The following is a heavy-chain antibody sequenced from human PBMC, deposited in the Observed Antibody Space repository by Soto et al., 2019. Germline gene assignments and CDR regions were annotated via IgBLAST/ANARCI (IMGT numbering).Heavy chain of an antibody. CDR2: IYYNELSSSEST. V-gene: IGHV4-30-4*08. D-gene: IGHD3-22*01. CDR3: ARTGPPYYYHNSGSPGDY. CDR1: GASIGSGDFY. J-gene: IGHJ4*02. Sequence: SETLSLTCTVSGASIGSGDFYWSWIRQSPGKGLEWLGYIYYNELSSSESTHYHSSLKSRVSISVDTSKIQFSLTLRSMTAADTAVYYGARTGPPYYYHNSGSPGDYWGQGTLVTVS.